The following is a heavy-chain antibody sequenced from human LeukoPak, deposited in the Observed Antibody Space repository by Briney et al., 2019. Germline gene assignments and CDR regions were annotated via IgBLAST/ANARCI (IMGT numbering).Heavy chain of an antibody. CDR1: GVSIRSYY. Sequence: PSETLSLTCIGSGVSIRSYYWSWIRQPPGKGLEWIGYIYYSGSTNYNPSLKSRVTISVDTSKDQFSLKLSSVTAADTAVYYCARAGRGYSGYGKFSSGWYRFDYWGQGTLVTVSS. D-gene: IGHD5-12*01. J-gene: IGHJ4*02. V-gene: IGHV4-59*12. CDR2: IYYSGST. CDR3: ARAGRGYSGYGKFSSGWYRFDY.